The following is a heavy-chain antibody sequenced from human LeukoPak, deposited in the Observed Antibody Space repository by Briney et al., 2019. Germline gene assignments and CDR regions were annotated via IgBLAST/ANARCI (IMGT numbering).Heavy chain of an antibody. D-gene: IGHD2-2*01. V-gene: IGHV4-4*07. Sequence: PSETLSLTCTVSGGSISSCYWSWIRQPAGKGLEWIGRIYTSGSTNYNPSLKSRVTMSVDTSKNQFSLKLSSVTAADTAVYYCARYCSSTSCYFSFDYWRQGTLVTVSS. J-gene: IGHJ4*02. CDR3: ARYCSSTSCYFSFDY. CDR2: IYTSGST. CDR1: GGSISSCY.